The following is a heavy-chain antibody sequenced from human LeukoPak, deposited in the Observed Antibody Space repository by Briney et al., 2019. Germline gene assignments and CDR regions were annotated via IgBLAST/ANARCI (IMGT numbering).Heavy chain of an antibody. D-gene: IGHD2-2*01. CDR3: ARGTDGRYCSSTSCFNWFDP. Sequence: GESLKISCKGSGYSFTSYWIGWVRQMPGKGLEWMGIIYPGDSDTRYSPSFQGQVTISADKSISTAYLQWSSLKASDTAMYHCARGTDGRYCSSTSCFNWFDPWGQGTLVTVSS. J-gene: IGHJ5*02. V-gene: IGHV5-51*01. CDR2: IYPGDSDT. CDR1: GYSFTSYW.